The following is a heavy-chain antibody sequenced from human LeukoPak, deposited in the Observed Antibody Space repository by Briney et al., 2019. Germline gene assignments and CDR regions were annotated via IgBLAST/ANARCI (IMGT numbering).Heavy chain of an antibody. J-gene: IGHJ5*02. D-gene: IGHD1-26*01. Sequence: SETLSLTCTVSGASISSYYWSWIRQPAGKGLEWIGRIYTSGSTNYNPSLKSRVTMSVDTSKNQFSLKLSSVTAADTAVYYCARGGTGSSGSYYVFDPWGQGTLVTVSS. CDR3: ARGGTGSSGSYYVFDP. CDR1: GASISSYY. CDR2: IYTSGST. V-gene: IGHV4-4*07.